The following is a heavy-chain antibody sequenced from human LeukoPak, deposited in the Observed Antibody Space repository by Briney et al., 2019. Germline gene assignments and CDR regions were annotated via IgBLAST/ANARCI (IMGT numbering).Heavy chain of an antibody. D-gene: IGHD5-18*01. Sequence: GGSLRLSCVASGFDVSSTYMNWVRQAPGKGLEWVSLINSGGTTYYPDSVKGRFTIARDNSKNTLFLQMNSLKTEDTAVYYCTTGYSYGYVGYWGQGTLVTVSS. V-gene: IGHV3-66*01. CDR3: TTGYSYGYVGY. J-gene: IGHJ4*02. CDR2: INSGGTT. CDR1: GFDVSSTY.